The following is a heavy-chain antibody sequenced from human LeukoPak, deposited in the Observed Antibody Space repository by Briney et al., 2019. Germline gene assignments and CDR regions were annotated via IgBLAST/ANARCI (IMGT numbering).Heavy chain of an antibody. CDR2: ISSSGSTI. J-gene: IGHJ4*02. Sequence: GGSLRLSCAASGFTFSSYEMNWVRQAPGKGLEWVSYISSSGSTIYYADSVKGRFTISRDNAKNSLYLQMNSLRAEDTAVYYCARGGDIAVVVAATDYWGQGTLVTVSS. D-gene: IGHD2-15*01. CDR3: ARGGDIAVVVAATDY. CDR1: GFTFSSYE. V-gene: IGHV3-48*03.